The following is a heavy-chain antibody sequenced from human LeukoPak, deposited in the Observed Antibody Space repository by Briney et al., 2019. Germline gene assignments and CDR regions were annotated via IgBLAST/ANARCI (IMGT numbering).Heavy chain of an antibody. J-gene: IGHJ4*02. V-gene: IGHV1-2*02. CDR3: APATPGTVGKYYFDY. Sequence: ASVKVSCKASGYTFTGYYMHWVRQAPGQGLEWMGWINPNSGGTNYAQKFQGRVTMTRDTSISIAYMELSRLKSDDTAVYYCAPATPGTVGKYYFDYWGQGTLVTVSS. CDR1: GYTFTGYY. D-gene: IGHD6-13*01. CDR2: INPNSGGT.